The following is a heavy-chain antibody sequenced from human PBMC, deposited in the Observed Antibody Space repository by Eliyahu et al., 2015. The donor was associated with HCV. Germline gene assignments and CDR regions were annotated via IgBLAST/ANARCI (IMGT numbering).Heavy chain of an antibody. CDR1: GFIXGXYX. CDR2: XSSDGSRK. Sequence: EQLVESGGGVVQPGRSLRLSCAASGFIXGXYXXXWVRQAPGKGLEWVALXSSDGSRKYYAESVRGRFAISRDRSQNTMFLQMSSLRGEDTAAYFCARDQSGSSWTDYYFGVDLWGQGTTVIVSS. D-gene: IGHD6-13*01. V-gene: IGHV3-30*03. CDR3: ARDQSGSSWTDYYFGVDL. J-gene: IGHJ6*02.